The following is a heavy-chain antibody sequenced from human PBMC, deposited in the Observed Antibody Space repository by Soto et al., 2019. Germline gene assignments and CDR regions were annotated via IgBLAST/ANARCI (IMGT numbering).Heavy chain of an antibody. Sequence: QVQLVESGGGVVQPGRSLRLSCAASGFTFSSYGMHWVRQAPGKGLEWVAVIWYDGSNKYYADSVKGRFTISRDNSKNTLSLQMNSLRAEDTAVYYCARDRQYSGGRSSFAPNYWGQGTLVTVSS. J-gene: IGHJ4*02. CDR2: IWYDGSNK. CDR1: GFTFSSYG. V-gene: IGHV3-33*01. CDR3: ARDRQYSGGRSSFAPNY. D-gene: IGHD1-26*01.